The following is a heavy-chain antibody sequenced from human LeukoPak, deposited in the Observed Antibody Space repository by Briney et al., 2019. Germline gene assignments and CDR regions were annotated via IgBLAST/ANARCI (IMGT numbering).Heavy chain of an antibody. D-gene: IGHD2-2*01. V-gene: IGHV3-30-3*01. CDR1: GFTFSSYA. Sequence: PGRSLRLFCAVSGFTFSSYAMHWVRQAPGKGLEWVAVISYDGSNKYYADSVKGRFTISRDNSKNTLYLQMNSLRAEDTAVYYCARAHCSSTSCYGDYWGQGTLVTVSS. CDR2: ISYDGSNK. CDR3: ARAHCSSTSCYGDY. J-gene: IGHJ4*02.